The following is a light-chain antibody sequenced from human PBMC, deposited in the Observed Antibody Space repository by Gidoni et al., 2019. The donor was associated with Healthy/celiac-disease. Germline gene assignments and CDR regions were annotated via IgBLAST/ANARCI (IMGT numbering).Light chain of an antibody. V-gene: IGLV1-40*01. Sequence: QSVLTQPPSVSGAPGQRVPIPCTGSSSNIGAGYDVHWYQQLPGTAPKLLIYGNSNRPSGVPDRFSGSKSGTSASLAITGLQAEDEADYYCQSYDSSLSVYVFGTGTKVTVL. J-gene: IGLJ1*01. CDR1: SSNIGAGYD. CDR2: GNS. CDR3: QSYDSSLSVYV.